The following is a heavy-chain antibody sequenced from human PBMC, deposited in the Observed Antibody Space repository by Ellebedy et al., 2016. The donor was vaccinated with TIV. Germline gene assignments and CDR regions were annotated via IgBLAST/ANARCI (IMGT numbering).Heavy chain of an antibody. CDR2: IYSGGSS. D-gene: IGHD5-18*01. V-gene: IGHV3-53*01. J-gene: IGHJ6*02. Sequence: GESLKISCAASGFTVSSNYMSWIRQAPGKGLGWVSTIYSGGSSYYAGSVKGRFTNSRDTSKHTLHLQINSLRAEETAVYYCAREKGGYSSGLNYFGMDVWGQGATVTVSS. CDR3: AREKGGYSSGLNYFGMDV. CDR1: GFTVSSNY.